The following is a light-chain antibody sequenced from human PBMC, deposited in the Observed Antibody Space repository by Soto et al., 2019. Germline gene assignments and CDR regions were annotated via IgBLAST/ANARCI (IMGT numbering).Light chain of an antibody. Sequence: DIQMTQSPSSVSASVGDRVTITCRASQDISNRLNWYHQKPGKAPNLLIYDASNLAAGVPSGFSGSGSGTHFTFTITSLQPEDIGTYYCQNCFTVPYTFGQGTKVDIK. CDR2: DAS. CDR1: QDISNR. J-gene: IGKJ2*01. V-gene: IGKV1-33*01. CDR3: QNCFTVPYT.